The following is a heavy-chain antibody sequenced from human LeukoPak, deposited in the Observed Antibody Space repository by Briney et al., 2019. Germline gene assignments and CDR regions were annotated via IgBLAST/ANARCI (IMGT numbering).Heavy chain of an antibody. Sequence: SETLSLTCTVSGGSISSGDYYWSWIRQPPGKGLEWIGEINHSGSTNYNPSLKSRVTISVDTSKNQFSLKLSSVTAADTAVYYCAGGIYDFWSGYFFDYWGQGTLVTVSS. D-gene: IGHD3-3*01. CDR3: AGGIYDFWSGYFFDY. J-gene: IGHJ4*02. V-gene: IGHV4-39*07. CDR2: INHSGST. CDR1: GGSISSGDYY.